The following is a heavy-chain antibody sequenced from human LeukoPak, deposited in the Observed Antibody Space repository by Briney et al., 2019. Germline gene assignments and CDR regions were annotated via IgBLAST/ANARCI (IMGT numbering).Heavy chain of an antibody. J-gene: IGHJ6*02. CDR2: ISAYNGNT. D-gene: IGHD2-2*01. CDR1: GYTFTSYG. Sequence: ASVTLSFKSSGYTFTSYGISWVRLAPGQGLEWMGWISAYNGNTNYAQKLQGRVTMTTDTSTSTAYMELRSLRSDDTAVYYCARAGSTSSNYYYYGMDVWGQGTTVTVSS. V-gene: IGHV1-18*01. CDR3: ARAGSTSSNYYYYGMDV.